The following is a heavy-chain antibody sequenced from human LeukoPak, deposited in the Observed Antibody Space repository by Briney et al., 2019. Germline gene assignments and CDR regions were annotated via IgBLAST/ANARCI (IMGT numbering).Heavy chain of an antibody. CDR1: GFTFDDYA. CDR2: ISWNSGSI. J-gene: IGHJ4*02. D-gene: IGHD4-17*01. CDR3: AKDKGYGDYFDY. Sequence: PGGSLRLSCAASGFTFDDYAMHWVRQAAGKGLEWVSGISWNSGSIGYADSVKGRFTISRDNAKNSLYLQMNSLRAEDTALYYCAKDKGYGDYFDYWGQGTLVTVSS. V-gene: IGHV3-9*01.